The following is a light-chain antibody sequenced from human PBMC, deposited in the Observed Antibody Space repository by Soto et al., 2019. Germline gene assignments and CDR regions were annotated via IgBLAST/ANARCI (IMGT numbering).Light chain of an antibody. J-gene: IGKJ1*01. CDR2: GAA. Sequence: EIVMTQSPATLSVSPGERATLSCRARQSVGSNLAWYQQKPGQAPRLLIYGAATRDTGIPVRFSGSGSGTEFTLTISSLQSEDLALYFCQQYSNWHRTFGQGTKVEI. CDR3: QQYSNWHRT. CDR1: QSVGSN. V-gene: IGKV3-15*01.